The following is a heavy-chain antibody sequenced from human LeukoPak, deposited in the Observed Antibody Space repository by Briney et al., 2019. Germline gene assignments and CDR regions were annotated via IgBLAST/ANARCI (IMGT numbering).Heavy chain of an antibody. CDR1: GGSFSGYY. CDR2: IYYSGST. Sequence: SETLSLTCAAYGGSFSGYYWSWIRQPPGKGLEWIGYIYYSGSTNYNPSLTTRVTISVDTSKNQFSLKLSSVTAADPAVYYCARTSGYYDFGSGYSYYYYYMDVWGKGTTVTVSS. J-gene: IGHJ6*03. V-gene: IGHV4-59*01. D-gene: IGHD3-3*01. CDR3: ARTSGYYDFGSGYSYYYYYMDV.